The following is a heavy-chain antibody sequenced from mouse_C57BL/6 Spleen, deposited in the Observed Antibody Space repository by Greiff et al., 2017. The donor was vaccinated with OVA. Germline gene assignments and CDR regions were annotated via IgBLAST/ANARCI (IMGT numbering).Heavy chain of an antibody. V-gene: IGHV5-15*01. CDR2: ISNLAYSI. D-gene: IGHD3-2*02. CDR3: ARLDSSGPFAY. Sequence: EVQGVESGGGLVQPGGSLKLSCAASGFTFSDYGMAWVRQAPRKGPEWVAFISNLAYSIYYADTVTGRFTISRENAKNTLYLEMSSLRSEDTAMYYCARLDSSGPFAYWGQGTLVTVSA. J-gene: IGHJ3*01. CDR1: GFTFSDYG.